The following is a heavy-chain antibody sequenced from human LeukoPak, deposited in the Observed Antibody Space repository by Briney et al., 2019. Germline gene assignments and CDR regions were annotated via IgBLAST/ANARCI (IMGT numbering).Heavy chain of an antibody. CDR2: IYYSGST. J-gene: IGHJ4*02. CDR3: ARVYYDSSGYRGQPFDY. Sequence: SETLSLTCTVSGGSISSSSYYWGWIRQPPGKGLEWIGSIYYSGSTYYNPSLKSRVTISVDTSKNQFSLKLSSVTAADTAVYYCARVYYDSSGYRGQPFDYWGQGTLVTVSS. D-gene: IGHD3-22*01. CDR1: GGSISSSSYY. V-gene: IGHV4-39*07.